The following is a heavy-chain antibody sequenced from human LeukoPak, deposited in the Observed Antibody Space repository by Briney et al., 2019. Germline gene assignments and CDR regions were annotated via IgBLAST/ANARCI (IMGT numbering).Heavy chain of an antibody. J-gene: IGHJ4*02. CDR3: ARDFYDFWSAYIHTALYYFDY. D-gene: IGHD3-3*01. V-gene: IGHV3-7*01. Sequence: GGSLRLSCTASGFTFSTYWMSWVRQAPGKGLEWVANTREDGSEKYYVDSVKGRFTISRDNAKNSLYLQMNSLRAEDTAVYYCARDFYDFWSAYIHTALYYFDYWGQGTLVTVSS. CDR2: TREDGSEK. CDR1: GFTFSTYW.